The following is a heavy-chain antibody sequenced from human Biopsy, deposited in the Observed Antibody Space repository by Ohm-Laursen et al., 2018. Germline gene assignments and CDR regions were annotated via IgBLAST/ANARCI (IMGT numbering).Heavy chain of an antibody. CDR2: NIPILGTG. V-gene: IGHV1-69*06. CDR1: EGTFSNYG. Sequence: FSVKVSCKPPEGTFSNYGVNWVRQAPGQGLEWLGGNIPILGTGNYAQKFQDRVTVAADTSTSTATMELRSLRPDDTAVYYCATKLTGYFHHWGQGTLVIVSS. J-gene: IGHJ1*01. CDR3: ATKLTGYFHH. D-gene: IGHD3-9*01.